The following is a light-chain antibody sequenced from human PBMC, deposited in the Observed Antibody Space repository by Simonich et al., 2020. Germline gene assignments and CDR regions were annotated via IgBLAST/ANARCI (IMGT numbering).Light chain of an antibody. V-gene: IGKV2-28*01. CDR2: LGS. Sequence: DIVMTQSPLSLPVTPGEPASISCRSSQSLLHSNGYNYLDWYLQTAGQSPQLLIYLGSNRASGVPDRFSGSGSGTDFTLKISRVEAEDVGVYYCMQALQTPRTFGQGTKVEIK. J-gene: IGKJ1*01. CDR1: QSLLHSNGYNY. CDR3: MQALQTPRT.